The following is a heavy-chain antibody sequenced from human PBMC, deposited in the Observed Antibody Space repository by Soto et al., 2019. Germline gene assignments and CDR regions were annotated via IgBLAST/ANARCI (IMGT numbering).Heavy chain of an antibody. CDR3: ARDLSGSSDY. J-gene: IGHJ4*02. Sequence: GGSLRLSCAASGFTVSSNYMSWVRQAPGKGLEWVSVIYSGGSTYYADSVKGRFTTSRDNSKNTLYLQMNSLRAEDTAVYYCARDLSGSSDYWGQGTLVTVSS. CDR1: GFTVSSNY. CDR2: IYSGGST. D-gene: IGHD3-10*01. V-gene: IGHV3-66*01.